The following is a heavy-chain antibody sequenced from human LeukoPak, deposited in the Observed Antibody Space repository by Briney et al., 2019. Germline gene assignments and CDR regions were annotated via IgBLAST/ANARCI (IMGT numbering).Heavy chain of an antibody. CDR1: GFTFDDYA. CDR3: ARTYSSSSEVIDAFDI. J-gene: IGHJ3*02. V-gene: IGHV3-9*01. CDR2: ISWNSGSI. Sequence: PGRSLRLSCAASGFTFDDYAMHWVRQAPGKGLEWVSGISWNSGSIGYADSVKGRFTISRDNAKNSLYLQMNSLRAEDTAVYYCARTYSSSSEVIDAFDIWGQGTMVTVSS. D-gene: IGHD6-6*01.